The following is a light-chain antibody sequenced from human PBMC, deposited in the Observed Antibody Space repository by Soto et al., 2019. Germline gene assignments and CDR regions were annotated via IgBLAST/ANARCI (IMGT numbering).Light chain of an antibody. J-gene: IGKJ5*01. CDR2: DAS. CDR3: QQYGSSPIT. V-gene: IGKV3D-20*01. CDR1: ERVSSSY. Sequence: LVLTQSPATMSLSPGDRATLSCGASERVSSSYVAWYQMKAGLAPRLLIHDASTRASGIPDRFRGSKSGTDFTLTIRGLEPEDAALYYCQQYGSSPITFGQGTRLEIK.